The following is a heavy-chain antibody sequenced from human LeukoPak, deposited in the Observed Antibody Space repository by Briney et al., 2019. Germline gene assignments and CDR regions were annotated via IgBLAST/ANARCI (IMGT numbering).Heavy chain of an antibody. V-gene: IGHV1-2*02. J-gene: IGHJ4*02. CDR2: INCNSGGT. D-gene: IGHD3-10*02. CDR1: GYTFTDYH. CDR3: ARDGYGREGFDY. Sequence: GASVKVSCKASGYTFTDYHIHWVRQAPGQGLEWMAWINCNSGGTNYAQKFHGRVTMTRDTSISTAYMELSSLTSDDTAVYFCARDGYGREGFDYWGQGTLVTVSS.